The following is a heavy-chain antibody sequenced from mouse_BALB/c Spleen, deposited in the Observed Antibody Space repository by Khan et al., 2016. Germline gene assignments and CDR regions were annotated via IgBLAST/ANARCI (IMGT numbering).Heavy chain of an antibody. CDR1: AYSITSDYA. V-gene: IGHV3-2*02. Sequence: EVKLLESGPGLVKPSQSLSLTCTVTAYSITSDYAWNWIRQFPGNKLEWMGYISYSGTTTYNPSLKSRISITRDTSKNQFFLQLNSVTTEDTATYYCARWLDAMDYWGQGTSVTVSS. CDR3: ARWLDAMDY. J-gene: IGHJ4*01. D-gene: IGHD2-2*01. CDR2: ISYSGTT.